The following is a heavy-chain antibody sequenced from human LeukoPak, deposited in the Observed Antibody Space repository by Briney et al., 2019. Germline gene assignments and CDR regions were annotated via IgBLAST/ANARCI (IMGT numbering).Heavy chain of an antibody. V-gene: IGHV4-59*01. J-gene: IGHJ6*03. D-gene: IGHD5-18*01. Sequence: SETLSLTCTVSGGSISSYYWSWIRQPPGKGLEWIGYIYYSGSTNYNPSLKSRVTISVDTSKNQFSLKLSSVTAADTAVYYCARSLGYSYVYYYYYMDVWGKGTTVTVSS. CDR3: ARSLGYSYVYYYYYMDV. CDR2: IYYSGST. CDR1: GGSISSYY.